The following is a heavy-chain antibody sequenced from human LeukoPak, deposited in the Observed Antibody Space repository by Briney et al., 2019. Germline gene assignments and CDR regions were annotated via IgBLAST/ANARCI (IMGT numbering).Heavy chain of an antibody. CDR3: ASTGKWIQLWPYYYYGMDV. D-gene: IGHD5-18*01. J-gene: IGHJ6*02. CDR1: GGSFSGYY. CDR2: INHSGST. V-gene: IGHV4-34*01. Sequence: TSETLSLTCAVYGGSFSGYYWSWIRQPPGKGLEWIGEINHSGSTNYNPSLKSRVTISVDTSKNQFSLKLSSVTAADTAVYYCASTGKWIQLWPYYYYGMDVWGHGTTVTVSS.